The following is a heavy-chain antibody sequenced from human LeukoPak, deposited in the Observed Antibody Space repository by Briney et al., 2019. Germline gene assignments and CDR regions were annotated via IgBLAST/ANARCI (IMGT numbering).Heavy chain of an antibody. CDR2: INHSGST. V-gene: IGHV4-34*01. CDR1: GGSFSGYY. D-gene: IGHD3-22*01. Sequence: PSETLSLTCAVYGGSFSGYYWSWIRQPPGKGLEWIGEINHSGSTNYNPSLKSRVTISVDTSKNQFSLKLSSVTAADTAVYYCARHRSGGYVRGPDYWGQGTLVTVSS. CDR3: ARHRSGGYVRGPDY. J-gene: IGHJ4*02.